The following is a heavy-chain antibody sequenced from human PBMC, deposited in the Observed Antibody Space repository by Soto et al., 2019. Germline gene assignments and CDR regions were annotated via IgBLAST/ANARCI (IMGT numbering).Heavy chain of an antibody. J-gene: IGHJ4*02. CDR1: GGSISSSSYY. CDR2: IYYSGST. V-gene: IGHV4-39*01. Sequence: QLQLQESGPGLVKPSETLSLTCTVSGGSISSSSYYWGWIRQPPGKGLEWIGSIYYSGSTYYNPPLKSRVTISVDTSKNQFSLKLSSVTAADTAVYYCARLVVVVAAMTSGIDYWGQGTLVTVSS. CDR3: ARLVVVVAAMTSGIDY. D-gene: IGHD2-15*01.